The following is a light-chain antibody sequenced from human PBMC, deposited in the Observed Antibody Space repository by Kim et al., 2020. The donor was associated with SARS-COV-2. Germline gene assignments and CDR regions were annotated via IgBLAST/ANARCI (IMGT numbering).Light chain of an antibody. J-gene: IGLJ2*01. CDR3: NSRDSSGNQI. CDR2: AEN. Sequence: AWGQTGRSTCQGDNHRNYHASWCYQKTGKAPILVIYAENNLPSGIPDRFSGSRSGKTATLTITGAQAEDEADYYCNSRDSSGNQIFGGGTKVTVL. V-gene: IGLV3-19*01. CDR1: NHRNYH.